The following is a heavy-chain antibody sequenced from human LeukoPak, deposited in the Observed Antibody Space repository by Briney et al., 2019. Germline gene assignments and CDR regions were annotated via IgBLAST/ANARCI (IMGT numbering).Heavy chain of an antibody. CDR1: GYTFTGYY. CDR3: ARDTITVTTPHFDY. D-gene: IGHD4-17*01. CDR2: INSDSGGT. J-gene: IGHJ4*02. Sequence: ASVKVSCKASGYTFTGYYIDWVRQAPGQGLEWMGWINSDSGGTNYAQKFQGRVTMTRDTSTSTAYMELSSLRSDDPAFYYCARDTITVTTPHFDYWGQGTLVTVPS. V-gene: IGHV1-2*02.